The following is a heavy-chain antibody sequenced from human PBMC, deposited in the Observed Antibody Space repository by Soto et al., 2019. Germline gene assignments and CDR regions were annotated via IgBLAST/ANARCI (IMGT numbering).Heavy chain of an antibody. CDR3: AGSAWDWPVENDY. D-gene: IGHD3-9*01. V-gene: IGHV4-31*03. Sequence: QVQLQESGPGLVKPSQTLSLTCTVSGGSISSGGYYWSWIRQHPGKGLEWIGYIYYSGSTYYNPSRESRVTISVDTAKNQFSLKLSSVTAADTAVYYCAGSAWDWPVENDYWGQGTLVTVSS. J-gene: IGHJ4*02. CDR1: GGSISSGGYY. CDR2: IYYSGST.